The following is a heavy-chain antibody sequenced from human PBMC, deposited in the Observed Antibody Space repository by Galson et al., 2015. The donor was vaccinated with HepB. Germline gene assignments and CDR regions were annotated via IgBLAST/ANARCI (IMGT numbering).Heavy chain of an antibody. Sequence: SLRLSCAISGFTFTNDAMSWVRQAPGKGLEWVASLATIGGNTYYADSMKGRFTISRDSFTNTIYLQMDSLRAEDTALYYCASRTRLLGYAFDIWGQGTTVTVPS. D-gene: IGHD2/OR15-2a*01. J-gene: IGHJ3*02. CDR1: GFTFTNDA. V-gene: IGHV3-23*01. CDR3: ASRTRLLGYAFDI. CDR2: LATIGGNT.